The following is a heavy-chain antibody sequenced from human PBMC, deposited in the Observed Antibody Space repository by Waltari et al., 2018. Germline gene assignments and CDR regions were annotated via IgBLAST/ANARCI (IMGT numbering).Heavy chain of an antibody. CDR3: ARAAGLIVGADDAFDI. CDR1: GYTFTGYY. V-gene: IGHV1-2*06. Sequence: QVQLVQSGAEVKKPGASVKVSCKASGYTFTGYYMHWVRQAPGQGLEWMGRINPNSGGTNDAQKFQGRVTMTRDTSISTAYMELSRLRSDDTAVYYCARAAGLIVGADDAFDIWGQGTMVTVSS. J-gene: IGHJ3*02. D-gene: IGHD1-26*01. CDR2: INPNSGGT.